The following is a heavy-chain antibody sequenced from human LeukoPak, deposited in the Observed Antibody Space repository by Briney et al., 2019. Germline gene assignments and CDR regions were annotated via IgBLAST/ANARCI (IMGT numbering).Heavy chain of an antibody. D-gene: IGHD1-1*01. J-gene: IGHJ4*02. CDR3: ARGGGTWNALDY. Sequence: SETLSLTCTVSGYSISSGFYRVWIRPPPGRGVEWIGLSDYTGKSYYKPSLRGRVTISVDTSKNQFSLRMTSVTVADTAVYSCARGGGTWNALDYGGPGALVTVSS. CDR1: GYSISSGFY. CDR2: SDYTGKS. V-gene: IGHV4-38-2*02.